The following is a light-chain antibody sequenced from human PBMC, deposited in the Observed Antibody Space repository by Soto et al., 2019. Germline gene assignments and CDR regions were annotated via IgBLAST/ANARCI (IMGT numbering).Light chain of an antibody. V-gene: IGKV3-15*01. CDR3: QQYNSWPPLT. J-gene: IGKJ4*01. CDR2: GAS. Sequence: EIVMTQSPATLSVSPGERATLSCRVSQSVSSNLAWYQQKPGQAPRLLIYGASTRATGIPARFSGSGSGTEFTLTISSLQSEDLAVYYCQQYNSWPPLTFGGGTKVEIK. CDR1: QSVSSN.